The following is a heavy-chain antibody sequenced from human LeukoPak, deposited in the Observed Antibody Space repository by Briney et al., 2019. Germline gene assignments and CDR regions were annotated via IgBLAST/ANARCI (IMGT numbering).Heavy chain of an antibody. D-gene: IGHD3-22*01. J-gene: IGHJ4*02. CDR3: AKARDYYDTSGYYSPLDY. V-gene: IGHV3-9*01. CDR2: ISWNSGST. Sequence: GGPLRLSCEASGFTFDDYAMHWVRQVPGKGLEWVSGISWNSGSTGYADSVKGRFSISRDNAKNSLYLQMNSLRAEDTALYYCAKARDYYDTSGYYSPLDYWGQGTLVTVSS. CDR1: GFTFDDYA.